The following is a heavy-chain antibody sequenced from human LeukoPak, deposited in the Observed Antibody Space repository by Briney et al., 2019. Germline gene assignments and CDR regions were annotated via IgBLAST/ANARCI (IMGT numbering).Heavy chain of an antibody. CDR3: ARPKQPRPPGQKVAGTEEFDY. Sequence: PGRSLRLSCAASGFTFSSYAMHWVRQAPGKGLEWVAVISYDGSNKYYADSVKGRFTVSRDSSKNTLYLQMNSLRAEDTAVYYCARPKQPRPPGQKVAGTEEFDYWGQGTLVTVSS. CDR1: GFTFSSYA. CDR2: ISYDGSNK. D-gene: IGHD6-19*01. J-gene: IGHJ4*02. V-gene: IGHV3-30-3*01.